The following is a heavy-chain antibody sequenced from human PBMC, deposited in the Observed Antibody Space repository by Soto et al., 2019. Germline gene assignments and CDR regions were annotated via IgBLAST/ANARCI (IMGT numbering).Heavy chain of an antibody. J-gene: IGHJ4*02. Sequence: QVQLVESGGGVVQPGRSLRLSCAASGFTFSSYAMHWVRQAPGKGLEWVAVISYDGSNKYYADSVKGRFTISRDNSKNTLYLQMNSLRAEDTAVYYCARGGLSRIAAASTGIFDYWGQGTLVTVSS. CDR2: ISYDGSNK. CDR3: ARGGLSRIAAASTGIFDY. CDR1: GFTFSSYA. V-gene: IGHV3-30-3*01. D-gene: IGHD6-13*01.